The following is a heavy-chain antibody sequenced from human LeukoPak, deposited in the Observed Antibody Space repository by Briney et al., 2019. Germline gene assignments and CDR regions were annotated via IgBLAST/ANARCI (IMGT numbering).Heavy chain of an antibody. J-gene: IGHJ4*02. CDR3: ARPPED. V-gene: IGHV3-33*01. CDR2: IWYDGSKK. CDR1: GFTFSSFG. Sequence: GGSLRLSCAASGFTFSSFGMHWVRQAPGKGLEWVAVIWYDGSKKNYADSVRDRFTISRDNSKNTLYLQMNSLRAEDTGVYYCARPPEDWGQGTLVTVSS.